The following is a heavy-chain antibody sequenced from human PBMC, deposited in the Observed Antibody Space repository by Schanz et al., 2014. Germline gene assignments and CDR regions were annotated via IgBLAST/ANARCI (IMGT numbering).Heavy chain of an antibody. Sequence: VQLVESGGGLVKPGGSLRLSCATSGLTFTSAWMNWIRQPPGRGLDWVSYIGNGGVTIYYADSVKGRFTISRDNSKSSRYLQMDSLRAEDTAVYYCARIGGSVFDYWAQGTLVTVSS. V-gene: IGHV3-11*01. CDR3: ARIGGSVFDY. CDR2: IGNGGVTI. CDR1: GLTFTSAW. J-gene: IGHJ4*02. D-gene: IGHD3-10*01.